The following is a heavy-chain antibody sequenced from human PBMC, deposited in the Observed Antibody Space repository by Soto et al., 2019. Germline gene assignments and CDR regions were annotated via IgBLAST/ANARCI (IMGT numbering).Heavy chain of an antibody. CDR1: GGTFSSYA. V-gene: IGHV1-69*06. Sequence: QVQLVQSGAEVKKPGSSVKVSCKASGGTFSSYAISWVRQAPGQGLEWMGGIIPIFGTANYAQKFQGRVTITADKSTSPSYRQLSSLRSAEPAVYYCANGPFEYRSSSNPLGYNYWGQGTLVTVSS. D-gene: IGHD6-6*01. CDR3: ANGPFEYRSSSNPLGYNY. CDR2: IIPIFGTA. J-gene: IGHJ4*02.